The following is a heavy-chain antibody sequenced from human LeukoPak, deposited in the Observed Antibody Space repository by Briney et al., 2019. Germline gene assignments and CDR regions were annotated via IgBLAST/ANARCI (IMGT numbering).Heavy chain of an antibody. CDR3: ARKKWEYFDY. J-gene: IGHJ4*02. CDR2: IYYSGSI. Sequence: PSETLSLTCTVSGDSISSYYWSWIRQPPGKGLEWIGDIYYSGSINYNPSLKSRVTISLDTSKNQFSLKLSSVTAADTAVYYCARKKWEYFDYWGQRTLVTVSA. D-gene: IGHD1-26*01. V-gene: IGHV4-59*01. CDR1: GDSISSYY.